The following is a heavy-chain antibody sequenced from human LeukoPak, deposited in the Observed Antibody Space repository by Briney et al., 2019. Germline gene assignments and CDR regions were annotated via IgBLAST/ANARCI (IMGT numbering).Heavy chain of an antibody. J-gene: IGHJ4*02. CDR2: ISGSSDNI. CDR3: ARGRGSSYGGPFDS. CDR1: GFTLSAYS. D-gene: IGHD5-18*01. Sequence: GGSLRLSCVASGFTLSAYSINWVRQAPGKGLEWVSCISGSSDNIFYTDSVKGRFTLSRDNAKNSLFLQMNSLRVEDTALYYCARGRGSSYGGPFDSWGQGTLVTVSS. V-gene: IGHV3-21*01.